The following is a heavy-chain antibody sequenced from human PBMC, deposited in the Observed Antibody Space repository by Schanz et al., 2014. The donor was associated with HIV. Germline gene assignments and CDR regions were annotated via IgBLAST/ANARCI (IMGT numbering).Heavy chain of an antibody. D-gene: IGHD6-13*01. V-gene: IGHV1-69*01. CDR1: GGTFSSYA. Sequence: QVQLVQSGAEVKKPGSSVKVSCKASGGTFSSYAISWVRQAPGQGLEWMGGIIPIFGTTNYAQKFQGRVTITSDESTGTAYMDLSSLRFEDTAVYYCARARLGSSWYVTGFGSLDSWGQGTLVTVSS. CDR3: ARARLGSSWYVTGFGSLDS. J-gene: IGHJ4*02. CDR2: IIPIFGTT.